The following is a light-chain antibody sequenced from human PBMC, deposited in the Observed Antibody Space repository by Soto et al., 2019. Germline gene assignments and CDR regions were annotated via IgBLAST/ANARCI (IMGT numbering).Light chain of an antibody. CDR3: CSYAHDVV. CDR2: EGI. Sequence: QSALTQPASVSGSPGQSITISCVGISSDVGSYNLVSWYQHHPGKAPKLIIYEGIKRPSGVSNRFSGSRSGNTASLTISGLQAEDEADYHCCSYAHDVVFGGGTKLTVL. CDR1: SSDVGSYNL. V-gene: IGLV2-23*01. J-gene: IGLJ2*01.